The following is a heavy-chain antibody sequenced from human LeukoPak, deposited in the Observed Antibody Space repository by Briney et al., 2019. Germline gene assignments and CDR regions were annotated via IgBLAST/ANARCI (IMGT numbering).Heavy chain of an antibody. CDR1: GGFISSSSYY. CDR3: ARLRSDDSSGYYYYYYGMDV. Sequence: SETLSLTCTVSGGFISSSSYYWGWIRQPPGKGLEWIGSIYYSGSTYYNPSLKSRVTISVDTSKNQFSLKLSSVTAADTAVYYCARLRSDDSSGYYYYYYGMDVWGQGTTVTVSS. CDR2: IYYSGST. V-gene: IGHV4-39*01. J-gene: IGHJ6*02. D-gene: IGHD3-22*01.